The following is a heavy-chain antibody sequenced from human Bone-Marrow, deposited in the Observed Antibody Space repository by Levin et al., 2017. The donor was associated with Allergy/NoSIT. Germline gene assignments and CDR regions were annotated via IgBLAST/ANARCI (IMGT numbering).Heavy chain of an antibody. J-gene: IGHJ4*02. CDR1: GGSVRSYY. V-gene: IGHV4-59*08. Sequence: KSSETLSLTCTVSGGSVRSYYWSWIRQPPGKGLVWIGYISNNGGSINNPSLKSRVTISRDTSKNQFSLKLTSVTAADTAVYYCARQQSEGNYYRSGQPPHFDYWGQGTLVTVSS. CDR3: ARQQSEGNYYRSGQPPHFDY. D-gene: IGHD3-10*01. CDR2: ISNNGGS.